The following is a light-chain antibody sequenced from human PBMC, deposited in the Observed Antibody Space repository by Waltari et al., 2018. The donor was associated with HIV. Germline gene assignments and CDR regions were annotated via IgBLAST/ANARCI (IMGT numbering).Light chain of an antibody. CDR3: QQYATSQAIT. J-gene: IGKJ5*01. V-gene: IGKV3-20*01. CDR2: GAT. Sequence: PGERAVFSCRASQTVTSDYLAWYQQKPGQPPRVLIHGATSRATGIPDRFSGSGSGSDFTLTINGLEPEDSAMYFCQQYATSQAITFGQGTRLEIK. CDR1: QTVTSDY.